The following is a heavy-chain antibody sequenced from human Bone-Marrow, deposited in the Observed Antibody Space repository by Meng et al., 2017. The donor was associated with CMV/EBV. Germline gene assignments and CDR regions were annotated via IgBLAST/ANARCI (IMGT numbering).Heavy chain of an antibody. CDR1: GYTFTSYA. V-gene: IGHV7-4-1*01. J-gene: IGHJ6*02. CDR3: ARDRAIAVAGYYYYYGMDV. D-gene: IGHD6-19*01. Sequence: ASVKVSCKASGYTFTSYAMNWVRQAPGQGLEWMGWINTNTGNPTYAQGFTGRFVFSLDTSVSTAYLQICSLKAEDTAAYYCARDRAIAVAGYYYYYGMDVWGQGTTVTVSS. CDR2: INTNTGNP.